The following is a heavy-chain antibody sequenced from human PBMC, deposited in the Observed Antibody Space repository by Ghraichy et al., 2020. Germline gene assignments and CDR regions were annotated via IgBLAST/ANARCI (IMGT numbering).Heavy chain of an antibody. D-gene: IGHD3-3*01. CDR1: GFTFSGSA. Sequence: GGSLRLSCAASGFTFSGSAMHWVRQASGKGLEWVGRIRSKANSYATAYAASVKGRFTISRDDSKNTAYLQMNSLKTEDTAVYYCTGTIFESYADYWGQGTLVTVSS. CDR3: TGTIFESYADY. CDR2: IRSKANSYAT. J-gene: IGHJ4*02. V-gene: IGHV3-73*01.